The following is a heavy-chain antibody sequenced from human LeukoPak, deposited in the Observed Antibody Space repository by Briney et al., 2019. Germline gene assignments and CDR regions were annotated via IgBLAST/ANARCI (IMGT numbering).Heavy chain of an antibody. D-gene: IGHD6-19*01. V-gene: IGHV4-31*03. Sequence: SETLSLTCTVSGGSISSGGYYWSWIRQHPGKGLEWIGYIYYSGSTYYNPSLKSRVTISVDTSKNQFSLKLSSVTAADTAVYYCARGRYSSGWDNYYFDYWGQGTLATVSS. CDR2: IYYSGST. J-gene: IGHJ4*02. CDR3: ARGRYSSGWDNYYFDY. CDR1: GGSISSGGYY.